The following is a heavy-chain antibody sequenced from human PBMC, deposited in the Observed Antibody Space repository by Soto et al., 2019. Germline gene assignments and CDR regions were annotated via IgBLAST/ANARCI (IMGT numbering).Heavy chain of an antibody. CDR1: GGSISSGGYY. V-gene: IGHV4-39*01. D-gene: IGHD1-1*01. CDR3: ARQLRRERRFNY. J-gene: IGHJ4*02. CDR2: IYYSGST. Sequence: PSETLSLTCTVSGGSISSGGYYWSWIRQHPGKGLEWIGYIYYSGSTYYNPSLKSRVTISVDTSKNQFSLKLSSVTAADTAVYYCARQLRRERRFNYWGQGTLVTVSS.